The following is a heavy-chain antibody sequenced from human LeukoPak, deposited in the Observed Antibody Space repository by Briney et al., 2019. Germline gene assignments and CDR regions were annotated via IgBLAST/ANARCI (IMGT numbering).Heavy chain of an antibody. V-gene: IGHV4-39*07. J-gene: IGHJ4*02. CDR3: ARSRGVINNYFDY. D-gene: IGHD3-10*01. Sequence: PSETLSLTCTVSGGSISSSSYYWGWIRQPPGKGLEWIGSIYYSGSTYYNPSLKGRVTISVDTSNNQFSLKLSSVTAADTAVYYCARSRGVINNYFDYWGQGTLVTVSS. CDR1: GGSISSSSYY. CDR2: IYYSGST.